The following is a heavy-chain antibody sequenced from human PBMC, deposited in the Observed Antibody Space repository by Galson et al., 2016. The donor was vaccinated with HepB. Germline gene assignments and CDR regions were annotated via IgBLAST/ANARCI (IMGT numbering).Heavy chain of an antibody. V-gene: IGHV3-30*18. CDR1: GFTFSDYD. CDR3: VKPNYDSSGLRY. Sequence: SLRLSCAASGFTFSDYDMHWVRQAPGKGLEWVAVISYDGSKKYYGDSVKGRFTISRDNSKNTLDLQMNSLRAEDMAVYNCVKPNYDSSGLRYWGKGTLVTFSS. J-gene: IGHJ4*02. D-gene: IGHD3-22*01. CDR2: ISYDGSKK.